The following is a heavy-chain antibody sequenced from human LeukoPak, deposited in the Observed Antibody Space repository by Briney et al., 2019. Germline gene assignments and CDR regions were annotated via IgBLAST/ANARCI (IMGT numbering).Heavy chain of an antibody. CDR1: GDTFTGYY. Sequence: GASVKVSCKASGDTFTGYYMHLVRQAPGQGLEWMGWINPNSGGTNYAQKFQGRVTMTRDTSISTAYMELSRLRSDDTAVYYCARDQESRYSYGSPLDYYYGMDVWGQGTTVTVSS. CDR2: INPNSGGT. V-gene: IGHV1-2*02. J-gene: IGHJ6*02. CDR3: ARDQESRYSYGSPLDYYYGMDV. D-gene: IGHD5-18*01.